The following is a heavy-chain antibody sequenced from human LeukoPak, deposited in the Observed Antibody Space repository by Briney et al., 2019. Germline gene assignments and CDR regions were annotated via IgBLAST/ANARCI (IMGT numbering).Heavy chain of an antibody. J-gene: IGHJ4*02. CDR1: GGTFSSYA. Sequence: APVKVSCKASGGTFSSYAISWVRQAPGQGLEWMGRIIPIFGIANYAQKFQGRVTITADKSTSTAYMELSSLRSEDTAVYYCARESYSGSYYDFDYWGQGTLVTVSS. CDR2: IIPIFGIA. V-gene: IGHV1-69*04. D-gene: IGHD1-26*01. CDR3: ARESYSGSYYDFDY.